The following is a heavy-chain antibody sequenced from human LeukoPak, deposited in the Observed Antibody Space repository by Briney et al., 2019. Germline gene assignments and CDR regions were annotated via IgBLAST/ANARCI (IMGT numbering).Heavy chain of an antibody. CDR3: ARYLWAAATTWFDP. V-gene: IGHV4-34*01. CDR2: INHSGSA. CDR1: GGSFSAYY. Sequence: SETLSLTCAVYGGSFSAYYWSWIRQPPGKGLEWIGEINHSGSANYNPSLKSRVTISVDTSKNQFFLSLSSVTAADTAVYYCARYLWAAATTWFDPWGQGILVTVSS. J-gene: IGHJ5*02. D-gene: IGHD6-13*01.